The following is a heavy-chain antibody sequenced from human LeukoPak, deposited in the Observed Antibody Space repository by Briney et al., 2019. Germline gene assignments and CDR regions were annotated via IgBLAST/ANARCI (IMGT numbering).Heavy chain of an antibody. Sequence: GESLKISCETSGYSFPTYWIGWVRQRPGTGMEWVGAIYPDDSDTRYSPSFQGQVAISADRSIRTAYLKWNSLKASDTGMYYCARQRGVLGTVNWFDPWGQGTLVTVSS. D-gene: IGHD3-16*01. CDR2: IYPDDSDT. CDR3: ARQRGVLGTVNWFDP. CDR1: GYSFPTYW. J-gene: IGHJ5*02. V-gene: IGHV5-51*01.